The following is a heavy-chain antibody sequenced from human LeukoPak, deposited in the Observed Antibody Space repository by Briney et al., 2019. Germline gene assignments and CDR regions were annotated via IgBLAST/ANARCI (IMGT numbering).Heavy chain of an antibody. D-gene: IGHD5-24*01. Sequence: ASVKVSCKASGYTFTSYDINWVRQATGQGLEWMGWMNPNSGNTGYAQKFQGRVTMTRNTSISTAYMELSSLRSEDTAVYYCARFVVRDGYNSSDYWGQGTLVTVSS. CDR2: MNPNSGNT. CDR1: GYTFTSYD. CDR3: ARFVVRDGYNSSDY. J-gene: IGHJ4*02. V-gene: IGHV1-8*01.